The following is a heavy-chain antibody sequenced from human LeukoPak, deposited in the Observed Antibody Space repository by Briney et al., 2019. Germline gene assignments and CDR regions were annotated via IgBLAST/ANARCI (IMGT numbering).Heavy chain of an antibody. D-gene: IGHD2-15*01. CDR2: IYYSGST. CDR3: ARLSRYCSGASCFSDAFDI. CDR1: GGSFSTYY. J-gene: IGHJ3*02. V-gene: IGHV4-59*01. Sequence: SETLSLTCTVSGGSFSTYYWSWIRQPPGKGLEWIGYIYYSGSTNYNPSLKSRGTISVDTSKNQFSLNLSSMTAADTAVYYCARLSRYCSGASCFSDAFDIWGQGTLVTVSS.